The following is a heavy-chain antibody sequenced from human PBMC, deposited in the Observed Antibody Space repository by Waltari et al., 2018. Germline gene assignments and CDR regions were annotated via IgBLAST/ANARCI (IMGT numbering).Heavy chain of an antibody. V-gene: IGHV3-48*01. CDR2: INSGSTTI. Sequence: EVQLVESGGGLVQPGGSLRLACAARGFTFSGYSMNWVRQAPGKGPEWISYINSGSTTISYADSVRGRFTISRDNAKSFLYLDLFSLRGEDTAVYYCVRDPYHDPSGYPGYWGQGTLVIVSS. CDR3: VRDPYHDPSGYPGY. J-gene: IGHJ4*02. D-gene: IGHD3-22*01. CDR1: GFTFSGYS.